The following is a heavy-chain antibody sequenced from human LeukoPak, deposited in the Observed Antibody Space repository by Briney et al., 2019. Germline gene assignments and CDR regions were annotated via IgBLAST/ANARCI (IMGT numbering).Heavy chain of an antibody. CDR2: IYTSGST. CDR3: ASTVDCTNGVCYSYEAFHI. V-gene: IGHV4-4*07. D-gene: IGHD2-8*01. CDR1: GGSISSYY. J-gene: IGHJ3*02. Sequence: SETLSLTCTVSGGSISSYYWSWIRQPAGKGLEGIGRIYTSGSTNYNTSIKSRVTMSVDTSKHQFSLKLSSVNAADTAVYYCASTVDCTNGVCYSYEAFHIWGQGTMVTVSS.